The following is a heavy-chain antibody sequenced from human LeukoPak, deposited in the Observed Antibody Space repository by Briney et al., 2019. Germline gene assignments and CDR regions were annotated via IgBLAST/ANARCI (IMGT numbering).Heavy chain of an antibody. J-gene: IGHJ3*02. Sequence: PGRSLRLSCAASGFTFSSYGMHWVRQAPGKGLEWVAVIWYDGSNKYYADSVKGRFTISRDNPKNTPYLQMNSLRAEDTAVYYCARGNYGDYPGAFDIWGQGTMVTVSS. CDR1: GFTFSSYG. CDR3: ARGNYGDYPGAFDI. D-gene: IGHD4-17*01. CDR2: IWYDGSNK. V-gene: IGHV3-33*01.